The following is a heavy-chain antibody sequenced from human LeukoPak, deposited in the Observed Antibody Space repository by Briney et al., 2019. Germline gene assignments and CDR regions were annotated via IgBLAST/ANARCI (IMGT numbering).Heavy chain of an antibody. CDR3: ARDTNILTGYYLIDY. D-gene: IGHD3-9*01. V-gene: IGHV4-30-4*01. CDR2: IHYSGIT. J-gene: IGHJ4*02. Sequence: PSETLSLTCTVSGGSISTNDYFWSWIRQSPEKGLEWIGYIHYSGITKSNPSLESRLTLSVDTSKNQLSLRLNSVTAADTAVYYCARDTNILTGYYLIDYWGQGTLVTVSS. CDR1: GGSISTNDYF.